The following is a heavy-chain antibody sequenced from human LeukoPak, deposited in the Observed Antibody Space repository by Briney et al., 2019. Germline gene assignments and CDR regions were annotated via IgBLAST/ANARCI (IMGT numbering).Heavy chain of an antibody. V-gene: IGHV3-23*01. CDR2: VSASGDST. Sequence: GGSLRLSCAASGFTFSSYAMSGVRQAPGKGLAWISTVSASGDSTSYADSVKGRFTISRDNSKNALYLQVNSLRADDAALYYCAKSHYYGSGSIDYWGQGTLVTVSS. J-gene: IGHJ4*02. D-gene: IGHD3-10*01. CDR1: GFTFSSYA. CDR3: AKSHYYGSGSIDY.